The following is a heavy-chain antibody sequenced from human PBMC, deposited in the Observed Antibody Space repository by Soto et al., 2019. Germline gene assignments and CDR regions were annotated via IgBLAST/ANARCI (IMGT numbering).Heavy chain of an antibody. V-gene: IGHV4-39*01. CDR2: IYYSGST. CDR3: ARHGQAKWRVVVAAGAFDI. Sequence: QLQLQESGPGLVKPSETLSLTCTVSGGSISSSSYYWGWIRQPPGKGLEWIGSIYYSGSTYYNPSLKSRVTISVDTSKNQFSLKLSSVTAADTAVYYCARHGQAKWRVVVAAGAFDIWGQGTMVTVSS. J-gene: IGHJ3*02. D-gene: IGHD2-15*01. CDR1: GGSISSSSYY.